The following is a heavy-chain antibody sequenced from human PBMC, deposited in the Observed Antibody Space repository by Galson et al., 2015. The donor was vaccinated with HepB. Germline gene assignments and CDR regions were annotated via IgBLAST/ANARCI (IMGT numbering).Heavy chain of an antibody. CDR2: IRSKVYGRAT. CDR3: TRARQAIFVVVEAEDY. V-gene: IGHV3-49*03. Sequence: SLRLSCAASGFTFGDYSMSWFRQAPGKGLEWVGFIRSKVYGRATEYAASVKGRFTISRDDSKSIAYLQMNSLKTEDTAVYYCTRARQAIFVVVEAEDYWGQGTLVTVSS. CDR1: GFTFGDYS. J-gene: IGHJ4*02. D-gene: IGHD2-2*01.